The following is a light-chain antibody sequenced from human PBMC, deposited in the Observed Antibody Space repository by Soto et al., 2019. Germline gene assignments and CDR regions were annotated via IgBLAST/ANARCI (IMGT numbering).Light chain of an antibody. V-gene: IGKV3-20*01. Sequence: EIVLTQSPGTLSLSPGERATLSCRASQSVSSSYLAWYQQKPGQAPRLLIYGASGRATGIPDRFSGSGSGTAFTLTISRLETEDFAVYYCQQYGSSSLTFGGGTKVAIK. CDR2: GAS. CDR3: QQYGSSSLT. J-gene: IGKJ4*01. CDR1: QSVSSSY.